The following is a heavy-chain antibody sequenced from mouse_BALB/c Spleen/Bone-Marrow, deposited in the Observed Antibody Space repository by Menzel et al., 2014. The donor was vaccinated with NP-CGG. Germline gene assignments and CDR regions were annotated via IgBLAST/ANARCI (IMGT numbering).Heavy chain of an antibody. D-gene: IGHD2-4*01. V-gene: IGHV5-6-2*01. CDR1: GFTFSSYY. J-gene: IGHJ3*01. CDR3: ARHDYGWFAY. CDR2: INSNGGST. Sequence: VQLKHSGGGLVKLGGSLKLSCAASGFTFSSYYMSWVRQTPEKRLELVAAINSNGGSTYYPDTVKGRFTISRDNAKNTLYLQMSSLKSEDTALYYCARHDYGWFAYWGQGTLVTVSA.